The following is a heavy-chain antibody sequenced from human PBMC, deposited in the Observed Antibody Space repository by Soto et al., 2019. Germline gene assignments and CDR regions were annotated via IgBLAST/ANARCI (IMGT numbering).Heavy chain of an antibody. D-gene: IGHD5-12*01. CDR3: ARALFPDVDIYAMDV. Sequence: GGSLRLSCAASGFTFRDHAMHWFRQAPGKGREWLAIIWNDGSNKFYAGSVQGRFTISRDNSKNTVYLQMNTLSAEDTAVYYCARALFPDVDIYAMDVWGQGTTVTVSS. V-gene: IGHV3-33*01. J-gene: IGHJ6*02. CDR2: IWNDGSNK. CDR1: GFTFRDHA.